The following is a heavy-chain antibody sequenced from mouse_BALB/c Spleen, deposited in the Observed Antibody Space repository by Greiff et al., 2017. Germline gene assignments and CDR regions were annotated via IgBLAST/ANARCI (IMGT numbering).Heavy chain of an antibody. CDR3: ARADGYYVWFAY. CDR1: GFTFSSYA. CDR2: ISSGGST. V-gene: IGHV5-6-5*01. Sequence: DVKLVESGGGLVKPGGSLKLSCAASGFTFSSYAMSWVRQTPEKRLEWVASISSGGSTYYPDSVKGRFTISRDNARNILYLQMSSLRSEDTAMYYCARADGYYVWFAYWGQGTLVTVSA. J-gene: IGHJ3*01. D-gene: IGHD2-3*01.